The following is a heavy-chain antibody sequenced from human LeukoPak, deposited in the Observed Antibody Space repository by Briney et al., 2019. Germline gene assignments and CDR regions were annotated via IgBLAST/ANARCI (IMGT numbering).Heavy chain of an antibody. V-gene: IGHV3-23*01. J-gene: IGHJ4*02. CDR2: IGGSGGST. CDR3: AKASGYSGIFSFDY. D-gene: IGHD6-13*01. CDR1: GFTFSTYA. Sequence: GGSLRLSCAASGFTFSTYAMSWVRQAPGKGLEWVSAIGGSGGSTYYADSVKGRFTISRDNSKNTLYLQMNSLRAEDTAVYYCAKASGYSGIFSFDYWGQGTLVTVSS.